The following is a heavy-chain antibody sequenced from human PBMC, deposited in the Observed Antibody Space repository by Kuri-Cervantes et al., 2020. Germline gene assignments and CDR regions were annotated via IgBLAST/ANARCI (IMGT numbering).Heavy chain of an antibody. J-gene: IGHJ4*02. V-gene: IGHV3-23*01. CDR2: ISRNSGVI. CDR3: ARVGGDGSDY. CDR1: GFTFSSYA. Sequence: GGSLRLSCAASGFTFSSYAMSWVRQAPGKGLEWVSGISRNSGVIGYADSVKGRFTISRDNAKNSLYLQMNSLRAEDTAVYYCARVGGDGSDYWGQGTLVTVSS. D-gene: IGHD1-26*01.